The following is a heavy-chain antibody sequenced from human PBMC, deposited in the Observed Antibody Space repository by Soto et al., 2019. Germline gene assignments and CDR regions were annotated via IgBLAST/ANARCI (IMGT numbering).Heavy chain of an antibody. CDR1: VFSLSDSGVA. J-gene: IGHJ4*02. CDR2: VYLDDDK. CDR3: VHTYANHAGYYFDL. V-gene: IGHV2-5*02. Sequence: QITLKASGPTLVKPTQTLTLTCSTSVFSLSDSGVAVGWIRQPPVKALDWLALVYLDDDKRYSPPLRTRLTITRDTSKNQVVLTVPNIDPVDTATYYCVHTYANHAGYYFDLWGQGTLLTVSS. D-gene: IGHD7-27*01.